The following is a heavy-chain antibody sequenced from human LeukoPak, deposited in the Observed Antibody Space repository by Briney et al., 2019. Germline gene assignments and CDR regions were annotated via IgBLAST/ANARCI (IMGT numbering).Heavy chain of an antibody. D-gene: IGHD1-1*01. Sequence: SETLSLTCTVSGGSISSGGYYWSWIRQHPGKGLEWIGCIYYSGNTYYNPSLKSRVTISVDTSKNQFSLRLRSVTAADTAVYYCASPPAGNYYYMDVWGKGTTVTVSS. J-gene: IGHJ6*03. V-gene: IGHV4-31*03. CDR1: GGSISSGGYY. CDR2: IYYSGNT. CDR3: ASPPAGNYYYMDV.